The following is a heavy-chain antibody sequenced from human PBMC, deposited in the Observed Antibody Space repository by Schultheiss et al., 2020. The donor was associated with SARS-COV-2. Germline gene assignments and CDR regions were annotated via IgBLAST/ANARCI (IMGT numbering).Heavy chain of an antibody. V-gene: IGHV4-31*03. Sequence: SETLSLTCTVSGGSVSTGSHHRSSIRQPPGKGLEWIGYIYDSGSTYYNPSLESRLTISLDTSKNQFSLSLSSVTAADTAVYYCARDGLDPVGDAFDTWGQGTMVTVSS. CDR3: ARDGLDPVGDAFDT. CDR1: GGSVSTGSHH. CDR2: IYDSGST. J-gene: IGHJ3*02. D-gene: IGHD3/OR15-3a*01.